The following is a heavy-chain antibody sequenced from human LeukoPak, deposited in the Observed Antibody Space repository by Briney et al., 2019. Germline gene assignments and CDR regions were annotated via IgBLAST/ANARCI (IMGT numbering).Heavy chain of an antibody. CDR3: AKVQEMATILPPFHY. Sequence: PGRSLSLSCAASGFTFSSYGMHWVRQAPGKGLEWVAFISYDEVNKYYADSVKGRFTISRDNSKNTLYLRVNSLRAADTAVYYCAKVQEMATILPPFHYWGQGTLVTVSS. V-gene: IGHV3-30*18. CDR1: GFTFSSYG. J-gene: IGHJ4*02. D-gene: IGHD5-24*01. CDR2: ISYDEVNK.